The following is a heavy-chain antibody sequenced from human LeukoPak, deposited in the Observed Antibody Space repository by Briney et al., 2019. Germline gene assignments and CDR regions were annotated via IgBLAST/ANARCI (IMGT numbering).Heavy chain of an antibody. D-gene: IGHD5-18*01. Sequence: GSLRLSCTGSGFTFGDHAMSWVRQAPGKGLEWVGFIGSKAYRGTTEYAASVKGRFTISRDDSASIAYLQMNSLRTEDTAVYYCARGPIQLWIHNAMDVWGQGTTVTVSS. J-gene: IGHJ6*02. V-gene: IGHV3-49*04. CDR2: IGSKAYRGTT. CDR1: GFTFGDHA. CDR3: ARGPIQLWIHNAMDV.